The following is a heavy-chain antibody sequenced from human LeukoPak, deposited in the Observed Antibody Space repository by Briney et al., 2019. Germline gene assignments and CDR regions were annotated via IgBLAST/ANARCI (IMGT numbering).Heavy chain of an antibody. J-gene: IGHJ6*04. Sequence: GRSLRLSCTASGFPFSGYWIRWVRQAPGKGLEWVANIKEDGSVQDYADSVKGRFTISRDNAKNSLYLQMNSLRVDDTAVYYCVGQLLRAVWGKGTTVTVSS. D-gene: IGHD2-2*01. V-gene: IGHV3-7*01. CDR3: VGQLLRAV. CDR2: IKEDGSVQ. CDR1: GFPFSGYW.